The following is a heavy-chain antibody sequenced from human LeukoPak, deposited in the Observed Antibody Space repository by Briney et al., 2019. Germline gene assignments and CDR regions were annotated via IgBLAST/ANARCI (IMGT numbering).Heavy chain of an antibody. CDR1: GYSFSTFD. V-gene: IGHV1-8*01. CDR3: ARQSLDGGSCYDY. J-gene: IGHJ4*02. D-gene: IGHD2-15*01. Sequence: ASVKVSCKASGYSFSTFDINWVRQAPGQGPEWMGWMNPNSGNTGYAQKFQGRLTLTRSNSMATAYIELNSLRSEDTAVYYCARQSLDGGSCYDYWGQGTPVTVSS. CDR2: MNPNSGNT.